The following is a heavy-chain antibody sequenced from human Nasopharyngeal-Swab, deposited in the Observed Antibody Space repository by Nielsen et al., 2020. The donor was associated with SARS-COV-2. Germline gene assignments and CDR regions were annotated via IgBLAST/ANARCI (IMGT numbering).Heavy chain of an antibody. Sequence: SVKVSCKASGGTFSSYAISWVRQAPGQGLEWMGGIIPIFGTANYAQKFQGRVTITADESTSTAYMELSSLRSEDTAVYYCASLPVMYYYDSSGYYFGYWGQGTLVTVSS. CDR1: GGTFSSYA. J-gene: IGHJ4*02. V-gene: IGHV1-69*13. CDR2: IIPIFGTA. CDR3: ASLPVMYYYDSSGYYFGY. D-gene: IGHD3-22*01.